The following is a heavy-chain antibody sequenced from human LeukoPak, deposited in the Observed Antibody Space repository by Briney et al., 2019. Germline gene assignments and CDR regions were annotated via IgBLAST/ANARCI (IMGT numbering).Heavy chain of an antibody. J-gene: IGHJ4*02. Sequence: PGGSLRLSCAASGFTFSSYGMSWVRQAPGKGLEWVSAISGSGGSTYYADSVKGRFTISRDNSKNTLYLQMNSLRAEDTAVYYCAKVSDSSGYYPFDYWGQGTLVTVSS. CDR3: AKVSDSSGYYPFDY. CDR1: GFTFSSYG. V-gene: IGHV3-23*01. CDR2: ISGSGGST. D-gene: IGHD3-22*01.